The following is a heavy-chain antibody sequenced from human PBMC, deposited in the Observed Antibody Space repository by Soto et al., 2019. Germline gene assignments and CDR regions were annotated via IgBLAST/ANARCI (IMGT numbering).Heavy chain of an antibody. Sequence: LRLSCAASGFTFSSYGMHWVRQAPGKGLEWVAVIWYDGSNKYYADSVKGRLTISRDNSKNTLYLQMNSLRAEDTAVYYCARGEMATITPAAFDIWGQGTMVTVSS. CDR3: ARGEMATITPAAFDI. D-gene: IGHD5-12*01. CDR1: GFTFSSYG. CDR2: IWYDGSNK. J-gene: IGHJ3*02. V-gene: IGHV3-33*01.